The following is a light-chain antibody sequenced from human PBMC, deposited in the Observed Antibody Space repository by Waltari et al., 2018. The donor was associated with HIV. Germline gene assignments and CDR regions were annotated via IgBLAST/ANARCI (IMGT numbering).Light chain of an antibody. J-gene: IGKJ1*01. CDR2: DAS. CDR1: HPVSIY. Sequence: EIVLTQSPATLSLSPGERATLSCSASHPVSIYFNWYHPKSCQSPMLLIYDASNRAAGIPARFSGSGSGTDFTLTISSLDPEDFAVYYCQQRSDWLWTFGQGTKVEIK. CDR3: QQRSDWLWT. V-gene: IGKV3-11*01.